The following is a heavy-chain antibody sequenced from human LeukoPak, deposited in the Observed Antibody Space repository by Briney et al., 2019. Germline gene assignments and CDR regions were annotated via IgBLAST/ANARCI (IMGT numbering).Heavy chain of an antibody. CDR1: GGSISSSSYY. CDR2: IYYSGST. D-gene: IGHD2-15*01. V-gene: IGHV4-39*01. CDR3: ARLRLLIDY. Sequence: SETLSLTCTVSGGSISSSSYYWGWIRQPPGKGLEWIGSIYYSGSTYYNPSLKSRVTISVDTSKNQFSLKLSSVTAADTAVYYCARLRLLIDYWGQGTLVTVSS. J-gene: IGHJ4*02.